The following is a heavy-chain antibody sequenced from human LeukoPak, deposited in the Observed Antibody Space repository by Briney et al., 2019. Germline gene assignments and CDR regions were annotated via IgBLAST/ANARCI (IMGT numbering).Heavy chain of an antibody. CDR1: GGSISSYY. CDR3: ARDSSGYYDRAFDI. Sequence: SETLSLTCTVPGGSISSYYWSWIRQPPGKGLEWIGYIYYSGSTNYNPSLKSRVTISVDTSKNQFSLKLSSVTAADTAVYYCARDSSGYYDRAFDIWGQGTMVTVSS. J-gene: IGHJ3*02. CDR2: IYYSGST. D-gene: IGHD3-22*01. V-gene: IGHV4-59*01.